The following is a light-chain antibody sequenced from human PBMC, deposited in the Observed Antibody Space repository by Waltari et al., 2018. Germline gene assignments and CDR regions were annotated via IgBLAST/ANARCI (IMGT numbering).Light chain of an antibody. J-gene: IGKJ1*01. CDR2: GAS. CDR1: QSISRY. CDR3: QNHERLPAT. V-gene: IGKV3-20*01. Sequence: EVVLMQSPGTLSLSPGERATLSCRASQSISRYLAWYQQKPGQAPRLLIYGASSRATGTPDRFSGSGSGTDFSLTISRLEPDDFAVYYCQNHERLPATFGQGTKVEIK.